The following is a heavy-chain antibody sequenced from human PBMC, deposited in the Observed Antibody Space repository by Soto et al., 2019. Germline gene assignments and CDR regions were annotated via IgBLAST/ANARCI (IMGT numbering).Heavy chain of an antibody. Sequence: VVSVKVSCMASGYTFITYDINWVRQATGQGLEWMGSMNPSNGNEGNVHKFQGRLTMTRKTSISAGYMELSSLRSDDPAVYFCARRKERYGHYYFGSWGQGSQVSVSS. V-gene: IGHV1-8*01. CDR3: ARRKERYGHYYFGS. D-gene: IGHD1-1*01. J-gene: IGHJ4*02. CDR2: MNPSNGNE. CDR1: GYTFITYD.